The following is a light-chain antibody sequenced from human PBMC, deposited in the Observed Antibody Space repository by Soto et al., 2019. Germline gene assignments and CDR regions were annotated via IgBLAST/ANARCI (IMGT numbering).Light chain of an antibody. CDR2: EVN. Sequence: QSALTQPPSASGSPGQSVTISCTGTGSDVATYDFVSWYQQHPGKAPQLMIFEVNKRPSRVPDRFSGPKSGSTASLTVSGLQAEDEADYYCSSFTDSNTLIFGGGTQLTVL. V-gene: IGLV2-8*01. J-gene: IGLJ2*01. CDR1: GSDVATYDF. CDR3: SSFTDSNTLI.